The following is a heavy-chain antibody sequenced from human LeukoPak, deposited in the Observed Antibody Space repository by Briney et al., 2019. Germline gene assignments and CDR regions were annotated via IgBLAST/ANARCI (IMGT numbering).Heavy chain of an antibody. Sequence: GESLKISCKVSGXSFTTYWIGWVRQMPGKGLEWMGIIYPGDSDTRYSPSFQGQVTISADKSISTAYLQWSSLKDSDTAMYYCARPVAGPAFDYWGQGTLVTVSS. CDR1: GXSFTTYW. V-gene: IGHV5-51*01. D-gene: IGHD6-19*01. CDR3: ARPVAGPAFDY. CDR2: IYPGDSDT. J-gene: IGHJ4*02.